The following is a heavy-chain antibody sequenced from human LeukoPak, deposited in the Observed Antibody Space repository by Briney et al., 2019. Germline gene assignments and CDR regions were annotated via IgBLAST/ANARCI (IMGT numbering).Heavy chain of an antibody. CDR1: GYTFTSYG. V-gene: IGHV1-18*01. D-gene: IGHD6-13*01. Sequence: EASVKVSCKASGYTFTSYGISWVRQAPGQGLEWMGWISAYNGNTNYAQKLQGRVTMTTDTSTSTAYMELRSLRSDDTAVYYCATDDPAGTRGAFDIWGQGTMVTVSS. CDR3: ATDDPAGTRGAFDI. CDR2: ISAYNGNT. J-gene: IGHJ3*02.